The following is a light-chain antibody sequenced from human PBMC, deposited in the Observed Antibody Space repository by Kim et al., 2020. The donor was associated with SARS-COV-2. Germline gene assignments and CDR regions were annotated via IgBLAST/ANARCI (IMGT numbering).Light chain of an antibody. CDR1: SLRTYY. CDR3: NSRDSSGNLFV. V-gene: IGLV3-19*01. CDR2: GKN. J-gene: IGLJ1*01. Sequence: SSELTQDPAVSVALGQTVSFTCQGDSLRTYYAGWYQQKPGQAPVLVIYGKNNRPSGIPDRFSGSSSGDTASLTITGAQAEDEADYYCNSRDSSGNLFVF.